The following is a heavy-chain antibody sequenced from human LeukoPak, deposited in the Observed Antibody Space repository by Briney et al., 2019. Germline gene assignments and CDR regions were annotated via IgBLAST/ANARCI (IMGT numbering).Heavy chain of an antibody. V-gene: IGHV3-23*01. CDR3: AKQGYYYGSGSYPSPIDY. J-gene: IGHJ4*02. CDR1: GFTFSSYS. CDR2: ISGSGGST. Sequence: PGGSLRLSCAASGFTFSSYSMNWVRQAPGKGLEWVSAISGSGGSTYYADSVKGRFTISRDNSKNTLYLQMNSLRAEDTAVYYCAKQGYYYGSGSYPSPIDYWGQGTLVTVSS. D-gene: IGHD3-10*01.